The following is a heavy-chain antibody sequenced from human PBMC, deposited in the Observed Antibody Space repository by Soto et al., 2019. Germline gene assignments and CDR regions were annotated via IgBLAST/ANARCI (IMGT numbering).Heavy chain of an antibody. J-gene: IGHJ6*02. Sequence: GESLKISCKGSGYSFTTYWIVWLRQMSGKGLEWMGLIYPGDSDTRYSPSFQGQVTISADKSISTAYLQWSSLKASDTAIYYCARMYDFWSGPYYYGMEGWGLGTTVTVSS. CDR2: IYPGDSDT. CDR1: GYSFTTYW. V-gene: IGHV5-51*01. D-gene: IGHD3-3*01. CDR3: ARMYDFWSGPYYYGMEG.